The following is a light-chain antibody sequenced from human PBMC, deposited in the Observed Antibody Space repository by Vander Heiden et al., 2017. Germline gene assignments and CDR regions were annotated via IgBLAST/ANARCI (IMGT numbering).Light chain of an antibody. CDR1: QSISSW. J-gene: IGKJ2*01. V-gene: IGKV1-5*03. CDR3: QHYNAYPVT. Sequence: DTQMTQSPSTLSASVGDRVTITCRASQSISSWLAWYQQKPGKAPKLLIYKASSLESGVPSRFSGSGSGPDFTLTISSLQPDDFATYYCQHYNAYPVTFGQGTKLEIK. CDR2: KAS.